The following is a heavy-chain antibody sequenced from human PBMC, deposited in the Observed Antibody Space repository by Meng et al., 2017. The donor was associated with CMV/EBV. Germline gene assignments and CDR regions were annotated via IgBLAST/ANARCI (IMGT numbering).Heavy chain of an antibody. CDR2: INPNSGGT. CDR1: GYTFTGCY. CDR3: ARDGGVVVPDAIALVNWFDP. D-gene: IGHD2-2*02. V-gene: IGHV1-2*02. J-gene: IGHJ5*02. Sequence: ASVKVSCKASGYTFTGCYMHWLRQAPGQGREWMGWINPNSGGTNYAQKFQGRVTMTRDTSISTAYMELSRLRSDDTAVYYCARDGGVVVPDAIALVNWFDPWGQGTLVTVSS.